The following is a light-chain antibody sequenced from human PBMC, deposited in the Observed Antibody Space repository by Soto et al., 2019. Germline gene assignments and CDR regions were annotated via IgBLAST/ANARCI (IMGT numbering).Light chain of an antibody. Sequence: EIVMTQSPATLSVSPGERATLSCRASQSVNSNLAWYQQKPGQAPRLLIYGASTRATGIPARFSGSGCVTEFTLTISSLQSEDVVVYYYEQYNNWPPITFGQGTRLEIK. CDR2: GAS. CDR3: EQYNNWPPIT. J-gene: IGKJ5*01. CDR1: QSVNSN. V-gene: IGKV3-15*01.